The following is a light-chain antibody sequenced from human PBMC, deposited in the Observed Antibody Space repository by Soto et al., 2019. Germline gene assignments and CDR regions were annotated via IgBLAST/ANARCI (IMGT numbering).Light chain of an antibody. CDR1: SSDVGGYDY. V-gene: IGLV2-14*01. J-gene: IGLJ1*01. CDR2: EVT. Sequence: ALTHPASVSGSPRQSFTISCTGTSSDVGGYDYVSWYQQHPGKAPKFMIYEVTNRPSGVSHRFSGSKSGNTASLTISGLQAEDEADYYCSSYTTTSTYVFGTGTKVTVL. CDR3: SSYTTTSTYV.